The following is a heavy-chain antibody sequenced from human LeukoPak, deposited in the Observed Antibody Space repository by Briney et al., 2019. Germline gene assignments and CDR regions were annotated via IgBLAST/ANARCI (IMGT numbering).Heavy chain of an antibody. CDR1: GKTLSDLS. CDR3: VTGFTTMAVDYFDY. Sequence: GASVKVSCKVSGKTLSDLSIHWLRQPPGKGLEWLRGSDPEDGERIYAQMFQGRVTMTEDTSIDTAYMELSSLRSEDTAVYYCVTGFTTMAVDYFDYWGQGTLVTVS. D-gene: IGHD5-18*01. V-gene: IGHV1-24*01. J-gene: IGHJ4*02. CDR2: SDPEDGER.